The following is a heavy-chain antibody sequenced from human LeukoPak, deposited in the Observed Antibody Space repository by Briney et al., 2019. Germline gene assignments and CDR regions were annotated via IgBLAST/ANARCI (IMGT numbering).Heavy chain of an antibody. D-gene: IGHD3-10*01. V-gene: IGHV3-23*01. CDR2: ISGSGGST. J-gene: IGHJ4*02. CDR1: GFTFSSYG. CDR3: AKVMAYFGSGSQPDY. Sequence: GGSLRLSCAASGFTFSSYGMSWVRQAPGKGLEWVSTISGSGGSTYYADSVKGRFTISRDNSKNTLYLQMDSLRAEDTAVYYCAKVMAYFGSGSQPDYWGQGTLVTVSS.